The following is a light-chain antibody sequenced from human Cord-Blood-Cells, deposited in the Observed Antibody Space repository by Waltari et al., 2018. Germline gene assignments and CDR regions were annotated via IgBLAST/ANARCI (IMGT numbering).Light chain of an antibody. CDR1: SSDVGGYNY. CDR3: SSYTSSSTWV. J-gene: IGLJ3*02. CDR2: DVS. Sequence: QSALNQPASVSGSHGQSITISCTDTSSDVGGYNYAPCDQQHPGKAPKLMIYDVSNRPSGVSNRFSGSKSGNTASLTISGLQAEDEADYYCSSYTSSSTWVFGGGTKLTVL. V-gene: IGLV2-14*01.